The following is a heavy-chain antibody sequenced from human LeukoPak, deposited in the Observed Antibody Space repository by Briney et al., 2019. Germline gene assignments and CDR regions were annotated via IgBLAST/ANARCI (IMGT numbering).Heavy chain of an antibody. Sequence: ASVKVPCKASGYTFTSYGISWVRQAPGQGLEWMGWISAYNGNTNYAQKLQGRVTMTTDTSTSTAYMELRSLRSDDTAVYYCARRFKRGYSYGPFDYWGQGTLVTVSS. J-gene: IGHJ4*02. CDR2: ISAYNGNT. CDR3: ARRFKRGYSYGPFDY. CDR1: GYTFTSYG. V-gene: IGHV1-18*01. D-gene: IGHD5-18*01.